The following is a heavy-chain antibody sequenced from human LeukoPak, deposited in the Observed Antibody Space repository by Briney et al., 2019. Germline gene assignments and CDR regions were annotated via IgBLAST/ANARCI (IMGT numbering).Heavy chain of an antibody. D-gene: IGHD3-3*01. Sequence: GGSLRLSCAASGFTFSSYWMSWVRQAPGKGLEWVANIKQDGSEKYYVDSVKGRFTISRDNAKNSLYLQMNSLRAEDTAVYYCAKDRTSYYDFWSGYYPGGFDYWGQGTLVTVSS. CDR1: GFTFSSYW. J-gene: IGHJ4*02. V-gene: IGHV3-7*03. CDR2: IKQDGSEK. CDR3: AKDRTSYYDFWSGYYPGGFDY.